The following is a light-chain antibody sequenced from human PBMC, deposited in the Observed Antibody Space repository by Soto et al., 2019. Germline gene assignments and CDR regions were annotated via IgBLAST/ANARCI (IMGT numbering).Light chain of an antibody. CDR3: QQYNSYSLT. Sequence: DIQMTQSPSTLSASVGDRVTITCRASQSVTSRLAWYQQKPGKAPKLLIYGASNLESGVPSRFSGSGSGTDFTLNISSLQPDDFATYYCQQYNSYSLTFGGGTTVEIK. V-gene: IGKV1-5*01. CDR1: QSVTSR. J-gene: IGKJ4*01. CDR2: GAS.